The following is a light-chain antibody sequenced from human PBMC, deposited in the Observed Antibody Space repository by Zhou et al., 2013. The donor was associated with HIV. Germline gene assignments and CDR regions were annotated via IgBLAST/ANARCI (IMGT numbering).Light chain of an antibody. J-gene: IGKJ1*01. CDR2: ATS. V-gene: IGKV3-20*01. CDR1: QNVLDGH. Sequence: EILLTQSPGTLSLSPGERATLSCRASQNVLDGHLAWYQQKSGQTPRLLIYATSTRATGVPDRFTGSRSGTDFTLTISRLEPEDFAVFYCQHYGVSSWTFGQGTKVEI. CDR3: QHYGVSSWT.